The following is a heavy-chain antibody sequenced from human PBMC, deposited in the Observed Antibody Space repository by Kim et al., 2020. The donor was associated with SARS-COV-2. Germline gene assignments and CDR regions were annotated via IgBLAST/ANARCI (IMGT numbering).Heavy chain of an antibody. J-gene: IGHJ4*02. V-gene: IGHV4-34*01. Sequence: GSTTYSPSLKSRVPISVDTSKSQFSLKLSSVTAADTAMYYCARGYKATVGYWGQGTLVTVSS. CDR3: ARGYKATVGY. D-gene: IGHD4-17*01. CDR2: GST.